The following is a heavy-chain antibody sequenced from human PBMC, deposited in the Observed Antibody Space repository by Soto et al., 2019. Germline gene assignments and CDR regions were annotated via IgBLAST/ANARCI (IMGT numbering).Heavy chain of an antibody. J-gene: IGHJ6*03. D-gene: IGHD2-15*01. CDR2: IYYSGST. CDR1: GFSLSDYA. CDR3: ARHRVGCSGGSCYVPYYMDV. V-gene: IGHV4-39*01. Sequence: GSLRLSCAASGFSLSDYAMTWVRQAPGKGLEWIGSIYYSGSTYYNPSLKSRVTISVDTSKNQFSLKLSSVTAADTAVYYCARHRVGCSGGSCYVPYYMDVWGKGTTVTVSS.